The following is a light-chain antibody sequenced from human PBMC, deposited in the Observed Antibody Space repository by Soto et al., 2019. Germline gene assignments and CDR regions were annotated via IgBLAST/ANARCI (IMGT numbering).Light chain of an antibody. CDR1: QSVTSN. J-gene: IGKJ4*01. CDR2: GAS. V-gene: IGKV3-15*01. CDR3: QQYNHWPLT. Sequence: EIVMTQSPATLSVSPGERATLSCRASQSVTSNLAWYQQKRGQAPRLLIYGASTRATGIPARFSGSGSGTEFTLTLSSLQSEDLAVYYCQQYNHWPLTFGGGTKVEIK.